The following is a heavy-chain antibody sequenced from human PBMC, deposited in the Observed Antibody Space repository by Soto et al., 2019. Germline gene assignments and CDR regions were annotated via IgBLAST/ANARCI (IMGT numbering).Heavy chain of an antibody. Sequence: QVQLVQSAPKVKKPGASVTVSCKASGYTFTNYGLNWLRQAPGQGPQWMGRISTYNGLTNYAQKFQGRITMTADACTNIVSMELRCFTSAATSVYYCARDLRYGYNFGDWFDPWGQGTLVTVSS. V-gene: IGHV1-18*04. CDR2: ISTYNGLT. J-gene: IGHJ5*02. CDR3: ARDLRYGYNFGDWFDP. CDR1: GYTFTNYG. D-gene: IGHD3-16*01.